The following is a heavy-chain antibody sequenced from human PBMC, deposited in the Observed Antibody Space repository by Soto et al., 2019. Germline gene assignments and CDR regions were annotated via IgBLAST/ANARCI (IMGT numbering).Heavy chain of an antibody. CDR3: RSSSRYSTDV. CDR2: IYGTGNT. J-gene: IGHJ6*02. V-gene: IGHV4-39*01. D-gene: IGHD6-19*01. CDR1: GGSISSSFY. Sequence: QLQLQESGPGLVKPSETLSLSCTVSGGSISSSFYWGWIRQPPGKGLEWIGSIYGTGNTYYNPSLKGGVTISADTSKNPFFLNLISVTAADTAVYYCRSSSRYSTDVWGQGATVTVSS.